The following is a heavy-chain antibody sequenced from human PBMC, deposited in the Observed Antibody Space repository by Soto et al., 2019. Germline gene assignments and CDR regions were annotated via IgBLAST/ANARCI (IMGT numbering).Heavy chain of an antibody. CDR2: INAGNGNT. V-gene: IGHV1-3*01. Sequence: GASVKVSCKASGYTFTSYAMHWVRQAPGQRLEWMGWINAGNGNTKYSQKFQGRVTITRDTSASTAYMELSSLRSEDTAVYYCAREDSEWLANTLLEFDYWGQGTLVTVSS. CDR1: GYTFTSYA. CDR3: AREDSEWLANTLLEFDY. D-gene: IGHD6-19*01. J-gene: IGHJ4*02.